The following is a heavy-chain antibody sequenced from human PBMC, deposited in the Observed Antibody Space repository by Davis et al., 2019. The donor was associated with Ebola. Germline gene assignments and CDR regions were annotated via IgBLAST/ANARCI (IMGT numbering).Heavy chain of an antibody. J-gene: IGHJ6*02. CDR2: IYYSGST. CDR3: ARMRVFGVVIPYYYGMDV. Sequence: SETLSLTCTVSGGSVSSGSYYWSWIRQPPGKGLEWIGYIYYSGSTNYNPTLKSRVTISVATSKNQLSLKPSSVTAADTAVYYCARMRVFGVVIPYYYGMDVWGQGTTVTVSS. D-gene: IGHD3-3*01. CDR1: GGSVSSGSYY. V-gene: IGHV4-61*01.